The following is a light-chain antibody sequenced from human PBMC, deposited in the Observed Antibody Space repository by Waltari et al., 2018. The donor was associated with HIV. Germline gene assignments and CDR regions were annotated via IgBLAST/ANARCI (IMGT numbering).Light chain of an antibody. J-gene: IGLJ1*01. CDR1: TRHVGGYYT. CDR2: DVS. CDR3: SSYTSSSPYA. V-gene: IGLV2-14*03. Sequence: QSALTQPASVSGSPGPSITLPCPGTTRHVGGYYTLSWYQQHPGKAPKLMIYDVSNRPSGVSNRFSGSKSGNTASLTISGLQAEDEADYYCSSYTSSSPYAFGTGTKVTVL.